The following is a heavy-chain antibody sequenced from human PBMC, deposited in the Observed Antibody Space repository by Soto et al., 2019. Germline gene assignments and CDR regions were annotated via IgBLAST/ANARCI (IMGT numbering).Heavy chain of an antibody. CDR3: ARAQGEVTDRWYFDL. V-gene: IGHV1-69*02. CDR2: IIPILGIA. D-gene: IGHD3-16*01. Sequence: QVQLVQSGAEVKKPGSSVKVSCKASGGTFSSYTISWVRQAPGQGLEWMGRIIPILGIANYAQKFQGRVTITADKSTSTAYMELSSLRSEDTAVYYCARAQGEVTDRWYFDLWGRGTLVTVSS. CDR1: GGTFSSYT. J-gene: IGHJ2*01.